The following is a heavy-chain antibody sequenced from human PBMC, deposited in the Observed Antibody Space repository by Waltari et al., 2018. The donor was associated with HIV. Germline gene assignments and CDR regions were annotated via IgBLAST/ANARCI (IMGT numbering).Heavy chain of an antibody. J-gene: IGHJ4*02. V-gene: IGHV1-69*01. CDR1: GGTFSSYA. D-gene: IGHD2-2*01. CDR2: IIPIFGTA. Sequence: QVQLVQSGDEVKKPGSSVKVSCKASGGTFSSYAISWVRQAPGQGLEWMGGIIPIFGTANYAQKFQGRVTITADESTSTAYMELSSLRSEDTAVYYCASGDVYCSSTSCYHFDYWGQGTLVTVSS. CDR3: ASGDVYCSSTSCYHFDY.